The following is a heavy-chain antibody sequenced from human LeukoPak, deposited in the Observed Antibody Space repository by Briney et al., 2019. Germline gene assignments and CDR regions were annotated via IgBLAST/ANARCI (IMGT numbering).Heavy chain of an antibody. CDR2: IIPIFGTA. V-gene: IGHV1-69*05. CDR1: GGTFSSYA. D-gene: IGHD6-13*01. CDR3: ARGDSSIQYYMDV. J-gene: IGHJ6*03. Sequence: SVKVSCKASGGTFSSYAIIWVRQAPGQGLEWMGGIIPIFGTANYAQKFQGRVTITTDESTSTAYMELSSLRSEDTAVYYCARGDSSIQYYMDVWGKGTLVTVSS.